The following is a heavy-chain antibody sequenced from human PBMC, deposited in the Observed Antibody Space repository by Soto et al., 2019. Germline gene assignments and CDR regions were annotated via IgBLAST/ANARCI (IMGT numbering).Heavy chain of an antibody. J-gene: IGHJ3*02. V-gene: IGHV3-23*01. CDR1: GFTFSSYA. CDR3: AKDHPSSAAGTLCAFDI. CDR2: ISGSGGST. Sequence: PGGSLRLSCAASGFTFSSYAMSWVRQAPGKGLEWVSAISGSGGSTYYADSVRGRFTISRDNSKNTLYLQMNSLRAEDTAVYYCAKDHPSSAAGTLCAFDIWGQGTMVTVSS. D-gene: IGHD6-13*01.